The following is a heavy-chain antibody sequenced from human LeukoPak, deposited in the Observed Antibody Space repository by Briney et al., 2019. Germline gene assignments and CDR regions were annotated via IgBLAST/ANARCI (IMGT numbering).Heavy chain of an antibody. Sequence: GASVKVSCKASGYTFTTFEISWVRQAPGQGLEWMGWVNPNSGDTGYAQQIQGRVNLTRNTAIATAYMELSSLKSEDTAVYYCARVDTGLTYWGQGTLLIVSS. J-gene: IGHJ4*02. D-gene: IGHD2-8*02. V-gene: IGHV1-8*02. CDR2: VNPNSGDT. CDR3: ARVDTGLTY. CDR1: GYTFTTFE.